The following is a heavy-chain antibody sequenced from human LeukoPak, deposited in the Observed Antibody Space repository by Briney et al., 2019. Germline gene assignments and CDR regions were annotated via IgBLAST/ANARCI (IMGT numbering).Heavy chain of an antibody. CDR1: GYTFTSYG. Sequence: ASVKVSCKASGYTFTSYGISWVRQAPGQGLEWMGWISAYNGNTNYAQKLQGRVTMTTDTSTSTAYMELSRLRSDDTAVYYCARSGSGWSRERAFDIWGQGTMVTVSS. CDR2: ISAYNGNT. J-gene: IGHJ3*02. D-gene: IGHD6-19*01. V-gene: IGHV1-18*01. CDR3: ARSGSGWSRERAFDI.